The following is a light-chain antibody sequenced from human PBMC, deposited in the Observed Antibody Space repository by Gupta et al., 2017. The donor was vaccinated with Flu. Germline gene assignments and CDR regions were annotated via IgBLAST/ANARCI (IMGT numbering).Light chain of an antibody. CDR1: QSVLYTSTNRNY. CDR2: WAS. CDR3: QHYYSRPRT. J-gene: IGKJ1*01. V-gene: IGKV4-1*01. Sequence: NCKSSQSVLYTSTNRNYLAWYQQKPGQPPKLLIYWASSRESGVPDRFSGSGSGTDFTLPISSLQAEDVAVYYCQHYYSRPRTFGQGTKVEIK.